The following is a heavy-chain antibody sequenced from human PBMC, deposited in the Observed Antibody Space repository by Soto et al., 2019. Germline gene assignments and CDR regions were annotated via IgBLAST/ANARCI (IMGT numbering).Heavy chain of an antibody. CDR1: GYTFTSYD. J-gene: IGHJ4*02. D-gene: IGHD3-3*01. Sequence: SSVKVSCKASGYTFTSYDSNWVRQATGQGLEWMGWRNPNSGNTGYAQKFQGRVTKTRNTSLSTAYMELSSLRSEDTAVYYCARRLYDFWSGYYYLFDYWGQGTLVTVSS. CDR3: ARRLYDFWSGYYYLFDY. CDR2: RNPNSGNT. V-gene: IGHV1-8*01.